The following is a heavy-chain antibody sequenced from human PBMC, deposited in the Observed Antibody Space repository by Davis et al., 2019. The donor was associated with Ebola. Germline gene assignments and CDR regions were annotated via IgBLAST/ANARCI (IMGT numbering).Heavy chain of an antibody. CDR3: ARLGYCSGGSCTNWFEP. CDR2: IYPGDSDT. Sequence: PGGSLRLSCTGSGYSFTSYWIAWVRQMPGKGLEWMGIIYPGDSDTRYSPSFQGQVTIPADKSISTAYLQWSSLKASDTAMFYCARLGYCSGGSCTNWFEPWGQGTLVTVSS. CDR1: GYSFTSYW. V-gene: IGHV5-51*01. D-gene: IGHD2-15*01. J-gene: IGHJ5*02.